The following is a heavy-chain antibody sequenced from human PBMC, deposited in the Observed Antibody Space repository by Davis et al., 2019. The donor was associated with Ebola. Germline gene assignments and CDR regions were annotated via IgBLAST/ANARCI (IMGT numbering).Heavy chain of an antibody. Sequence: AASVKVSCKASGGTFSSYAISWVRQAPGQGLEWMGGIIPIFGTANYAQKFQGRVTITADESTSTAYMELSSLRSEDTAVYYCASDEGLESQQRESAFDIWGQGTMVTVSS. CDR3: ASDEGLESQQRESAFDI. V-gene: IGHV1-69*13. J-gene: IGHJ3*02. D-gene: IGHD5-24*01. CDR2: IIPIFGTA. CDR1: GGTFSSYA.